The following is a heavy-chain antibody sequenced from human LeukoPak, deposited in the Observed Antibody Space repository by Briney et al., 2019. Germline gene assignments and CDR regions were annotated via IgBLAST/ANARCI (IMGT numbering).Heavy chain of an antibody. Sequence: GGSLRLSCAVSGITLSNYGMSWVRQAPGKGLEWVAGISGSGGGTNYADSVKGRFTISRDNARNTLYLQLNSLRVEDTAAYFCAKRGVVIRVILVGFHKEAYYFDSWGQGALVTVSS. D-gene: IGHD3-22*01. CDR2: ISGSGGGT. CDR3: AKRGVVIRVILVGFHKEAYYFDS. CDR1: GITLSNYG. V-gene: IGHV3-23*01. J-gene: IGHJ4*02.